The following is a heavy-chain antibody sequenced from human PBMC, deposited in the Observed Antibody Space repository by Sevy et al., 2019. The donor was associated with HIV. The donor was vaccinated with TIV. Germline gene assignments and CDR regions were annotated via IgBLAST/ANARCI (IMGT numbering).Heavy chain of an antibody. D-gene: IGHD2-2*02. V-gene: IGHV3-23*01. CDR1: GFTFSSYA. CDR2: ISGSGGST. Sequence: GGSLRLSCAASGFTFSSYAMSWVRQAPGKGLEWVSAISGSGGSTYYADSVKGRFTISRDNSKNTLYLQMNSLRGEDTAVYYCAKGEYCSSTSCYNGFDYWGQGTLVTVSS. CDR3: AKGEYCSSTSCYNGFDY. J-gene: IGHJ4*02.